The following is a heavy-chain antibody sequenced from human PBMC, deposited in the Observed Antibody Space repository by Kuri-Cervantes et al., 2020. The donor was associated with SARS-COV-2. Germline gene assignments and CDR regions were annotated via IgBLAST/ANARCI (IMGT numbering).Heavy chain of an antibody. CDR1: GGTFSSYA. CDR3: ARGGGSGSYPLYGMDV. CDR2: IIPIFGTA. D-gene: IGHD3-10*01. J-gene: IGHJ6*02. Sequence: SVKVSCKASGGTFSSYAISWVRQAPGQGLEWMGGIIPIFGTANYAQKFQGRVTITADESTSTAYMELSSLRSEDTAVYYCARGGGSGSYPLYGMDVWGQGTTVTVSS. V-gene: IGHV1-69*13.